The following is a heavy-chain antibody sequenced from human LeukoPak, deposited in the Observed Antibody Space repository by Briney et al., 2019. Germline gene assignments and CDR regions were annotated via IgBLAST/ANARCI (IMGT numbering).Heavy chain of an antibody. D-gene: IGHD5-18*01. CDR3: AKAPAMAEGGYFDY. CDR1: GFTFDAYA. V-gene: IGHV3-9*01. CDR2: ISWNSGSI. Sequence: GGSLRLSCAASGFTFDAYAMHWVRQAPGKGLEWVSGISWNSGSIGYADSVKGRFTISRDNAKNSLYLQMNSLRAEDTALYYCAKAPAMAEGGYFDYWGQGTLVTVSS. J-gene: IGHJ4*02.